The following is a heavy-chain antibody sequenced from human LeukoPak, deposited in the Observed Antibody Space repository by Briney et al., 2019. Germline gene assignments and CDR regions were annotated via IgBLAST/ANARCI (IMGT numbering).Heavy chain of an antibody. V-gene: IGHV4-59*01. CDR1: GGSISSYY. J-gene: IGHJ3*02. CDR3: ARDPSDQYAFDI. Sequence: PSETLSLTCTVSGGSISSYYWSWIRQPPGKGLEWIGYNYYSGSTNYNPSLKSRVTISVDTSKNQFSLKLTSVTAADTAVYYCARDPSDQYAFDIWGQGTMVTVSS. D-gene: IGHD2-2*01. CDR2: NYYSGST.